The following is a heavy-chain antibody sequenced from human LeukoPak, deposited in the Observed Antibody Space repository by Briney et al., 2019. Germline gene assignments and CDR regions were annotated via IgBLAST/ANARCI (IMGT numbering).Heavy chain of an antibody. CDR3: AKAATPLWFGELSDLYNWFDP. CDR2: ISGSGGST. J-gene: IGHJ5*02. CDR1: GFTFSSYA. D-gene: IGHD3-10*01. V-gene: IGHV3-23*01. Sequence: QPGGSLRLSCAASGFTFSSYAMSWVRQAPGKGLEWVSAISGSGGSTDYADSVKGRFTISRENSKNTLYLQMDSLRPEDTAVYYCAKAATPLWFGELSDLYNWFDPWGQGTLVTVSS.